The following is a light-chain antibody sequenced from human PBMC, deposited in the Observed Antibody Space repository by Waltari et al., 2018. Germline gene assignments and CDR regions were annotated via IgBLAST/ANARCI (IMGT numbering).Light chain of an antibody. CDR3: QQYNNWPPYT. Sequence: EIVLTQSPATLSVSAGEKATLSCRASQSVRSNLAWYQQKPGQAPRLLIYGASTRATGSPARFSGSGSGTEFTLTISSLQSEDFAVYYCQQYNNWPPYTFGQGTKLEI. V-gene: IGKV3-15*01. CDR1: QSVRSN. J-gene: IGKJ2*01. CDR2: GAS.